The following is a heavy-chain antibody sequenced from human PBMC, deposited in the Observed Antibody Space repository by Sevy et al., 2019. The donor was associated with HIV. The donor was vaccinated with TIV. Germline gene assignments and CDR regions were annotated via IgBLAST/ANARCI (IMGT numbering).Heavy chain of an antibody. Sequence: GGSLRLSCEGSGFSFSRSPMHWVRQAPGKGLEWVAVMSYNGNRKYNEDSVKGRFTISRDDSKNTVFLQMNILRVEDTGVYYCAREGVLMGGSIVSYGMDVWGQGTTVTVSS. CDR2: MSYNGNRK. CDR1: GFSFSRSP. V-gene: IGHV3-30-3*01. D-gene: IGHD3-16*02. J-gene: IGHJ6*02. CDR3: AREGVLMGGSIVSYGMDV.